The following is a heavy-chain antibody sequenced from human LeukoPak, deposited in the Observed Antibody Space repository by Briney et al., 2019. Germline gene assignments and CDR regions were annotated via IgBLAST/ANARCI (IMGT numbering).Heavy chain of an antibody. CDR2: IYFSGST. J-gene: IGHJ4*02. D-gene: IGHD3-10*01. CDR1: GGSISDSTFY. V-gene: IGHV4-39*01. Sequence: SETLSLTCTVSGGSISDSTFYWGWIRQPPGKGLEWSGSIYFSGSTYYNPSLKSRVTISVDTSKNQFSLKLSSVTAADTAVYYCAREITMVRGVYFDYWGQGTLVTVSS. CDR3: AREITMVRGVYFDY.